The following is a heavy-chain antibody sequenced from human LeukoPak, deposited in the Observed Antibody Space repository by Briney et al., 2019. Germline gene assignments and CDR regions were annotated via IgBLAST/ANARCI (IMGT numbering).Heavy chain of an antibody. V-gene: IGHV1-2*02. D-gene: IGHD6-13*01. CDR1: GYTFTGYY. CDR2: INPDSGGT. Sequence: GASVKVSCKASGYTFTGYYMHWVRQAPGQGLEWMGWINPDSGGTIYAQNFQGRVTMTRDTSISTAYMELSSLRSDDTAVYYCARGRIMPIAAAAPYYFDYWGQGTLVTVSS. J-gene: IGHJ4*02. CDR3: ARGRIMPIAAAAPYYFDY.